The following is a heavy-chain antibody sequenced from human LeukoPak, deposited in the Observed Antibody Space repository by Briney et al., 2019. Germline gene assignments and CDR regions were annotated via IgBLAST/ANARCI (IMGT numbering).Heavy chain of an antibody. CDR2: IKQDGSEK. D-gene: IGHD6-6*01. V-gene: IGHV3-7*01. J-gene: IGHJ4*02. Sequence: GGSLRLSCAASGFTFSSYWMSWVRQAPGKGLEWVANIKQDGSEKYYVDSVKGRFTISRDNAKNSLYLQMNSLRAEDMAVYYCARVSSVRQLVARGAIDYWGQGTLVTVSS. CDR3: ARVSSVRQLVARGAIDY. CDR1: GFTFSSYW.